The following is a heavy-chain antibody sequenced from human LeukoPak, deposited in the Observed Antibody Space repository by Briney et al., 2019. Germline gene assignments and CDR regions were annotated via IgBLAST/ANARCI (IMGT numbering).Heavy chain of an antibody. CDR2: IKQDGSEK. D-gene: IGHD3-9*01. Sequence: GGSLRLSCAASGFTFSSYWMSWVRQAPGKGLEWVANIKQDGSEKYYVDSVKGRFTISRDNAKNSLYLQMNSLRAEDTAVYYCARSLGLSKTAYDILTGYYSDDYFDYWGQGTLVTVSS. V-gene: IGHV3-7*01. CDR3: ARSLGLSKTAYDILTGYYSDDYFDY. CDR1: GFTFSSYW. J-gene: IGHJ4*02.